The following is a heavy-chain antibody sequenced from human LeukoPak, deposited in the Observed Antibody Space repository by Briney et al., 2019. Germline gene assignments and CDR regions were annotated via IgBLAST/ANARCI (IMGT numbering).Heavy chain of an antibody. CDR3: AKDNSVQPILWGGYFDY. CDR1: GFTFSSYA. V-gene: IGHV3-23*01. Sequence: GGSLRLSCAASGFTFSSYAMSWVRQAPGKGLEWVSAISGSGGSTYYADSVKGRFTISRDNSKNTLNLQINSLRAEDTAVYYCAKDNSVQPILWGGYFDYWGQGTLVTVSS. J-gene: IGHJ4*02. CDR2: ISGSGGST. D-gene: IGHD2-21*01.